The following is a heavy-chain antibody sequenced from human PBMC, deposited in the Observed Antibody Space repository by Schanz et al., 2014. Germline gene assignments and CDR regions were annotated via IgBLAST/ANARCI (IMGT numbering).Heavy chain of an antibody. V-gene: IGHV1-8*01. Sequence: QVQLVQSGAEVKKPGASVRVSCKASGYSFTTYDVNWVRQATGQGLEWMGWMNPTTGNRGYAQNFQGRVTMTRDTSLKTAYMEMTDLKLEDADLYCGASHYGDRPLWGQGTLIAVSS. CDR3: ASHYGDRPL. CDR1: GYSFTTYD. J-gene: IGHJ4*03. D-gene: IGHD4-17*01. CDR2: MNPTTGNR.